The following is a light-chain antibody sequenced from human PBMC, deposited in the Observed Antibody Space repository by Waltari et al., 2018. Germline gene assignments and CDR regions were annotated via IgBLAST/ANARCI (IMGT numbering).Light chain of an antibody. CDR1: RSHLGLYDY. J-gene: IGLJ1*01. V-gene: IGLV2-14*03. Sequence: SALTQPASMSGSPGQSITISCTGTRSHLGLYDYVPWYQQHPRKAPKLIISDVSQRPSGVTARFSGSKSGYTASLTISGLQTEDEADYYCSAYTATDTYVFGSGTTVTVL. CDR3: SAYTATDTYV. CDR2: DVS.